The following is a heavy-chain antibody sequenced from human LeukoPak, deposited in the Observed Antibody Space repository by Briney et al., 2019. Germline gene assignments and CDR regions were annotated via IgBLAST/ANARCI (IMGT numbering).Heavy chain of an antibody. D-gene: IGHD4-17*01. V-gene: IGHV1-8*03. CDR2: MNPNSGNT. CDR3: AREYGDYDYVYYYYYMDV. J-gene: IGHJ6*03. CDR1: GYTFTSCD. Sequence: ASVKVSCKASGYTFTSCDINWVRQATGQGVEWMGWMNPNSGNTGYAQKFQGRVTITRNTSISTAYMELSSLRSEDTAVYYCAREYGDYDYVYYYYYMDVWGKGTTVTVSS.